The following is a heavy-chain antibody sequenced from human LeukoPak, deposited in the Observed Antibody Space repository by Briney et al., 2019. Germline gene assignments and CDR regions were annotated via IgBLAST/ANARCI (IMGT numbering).Heavy chain of an antibody. CDR1: GGSISNYY. V-gene: IGHV4-59*12. CDR2: IYYSGSP. Sequence: ETLSLTCTVSGGSISNYYWSWIRQPPGKRLEWIGYIYYSGSPNYSPSLKSRVTMSLDTSRNQFSLKLSSVTAADTAVYYCTRTSASTAIDYWGPGTLVTVSS. J-gene: IGHJ4*02. CDR3: TRTSASTAIDY. D-gene: IGHD4-17*01.